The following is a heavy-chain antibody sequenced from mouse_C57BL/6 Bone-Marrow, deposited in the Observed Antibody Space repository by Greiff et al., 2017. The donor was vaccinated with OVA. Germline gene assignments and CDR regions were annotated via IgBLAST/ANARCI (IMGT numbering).Heavy chain of an antibody. Sequence: EVQGVESGGGLVKPGGSLKLSCAASGFTFSSYAMSWVRQTPEKRLEWVATISDGGSYTYYPDNVKGRFTISRDNAKNNLYLQMSHLKSEDTAMYYCARGDYDYDVGYWGQGTTLTVSS. CDR1: GFTFSSYA. J-gene: IGHJ2*01. D-gene: IGHD2-4*01. CDR3: ARGDYDYDVGY. V-gene: IGHV5-4*01. CDR2: ISDGGSYT.